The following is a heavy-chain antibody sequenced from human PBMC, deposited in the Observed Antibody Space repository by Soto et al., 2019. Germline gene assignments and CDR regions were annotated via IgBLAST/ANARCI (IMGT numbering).Heavy chain of an antibody. Sequence: SETLSLTGAVSGGSISSSNSWSWIRQPPGKGREWIGEIYHSGSTNYNPSLKSRVTISVYKSKNQCSLKLSSVTAADTAVYYCARTGPLNGFDPWGQGTLVTVSS. CDR1: GGSISSSNS. CDR2: IYHSGST. V-gene: IGHV4-4*02. J-gene: IGHJ5*02. CDR3: ARTGPLNGFDP.